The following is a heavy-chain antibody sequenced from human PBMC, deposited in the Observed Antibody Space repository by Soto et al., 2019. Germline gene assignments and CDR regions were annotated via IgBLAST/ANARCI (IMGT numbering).Heavy chain of an antibody. CDR1: GGSISSYY. V-gene: IGHV4-59*01. J-gene: IGHJ4*02. Sequence: SETLSLTCTVSGGSISSYYWSWIRQPPGKGLEWIGYIYYSGSTNYNPSLKSRVTISVDTSKNQFSLKLSSVAAADTAVYYCARDYYDSSGYYLDYWGQGTLVTVSS. CDR2: IYYSGST. D-gene: IGHD3-22*01. CDR3: ARDYYDSSGYYLDY.